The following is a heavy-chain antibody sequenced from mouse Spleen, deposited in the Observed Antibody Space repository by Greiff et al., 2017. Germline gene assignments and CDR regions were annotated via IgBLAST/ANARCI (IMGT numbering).Heavy chain of an antibody. Sequence: EVQLQQSGPELVKPGASVKMSCKASGYTFTSYVMHWVKQKPGQGLEWIGYINPYNDGTKYNEKFKGKATLTSDKSSSTAYMELSSLTSEDSAVYYCARSHVTTVVEAPFAYWGQGTLVTVSA. CDR3: ARSHVTTVVEAPFAY. CDR2: INPYNDGT. J-gene: IGHJ3*01. D-gene: IGHD1-1*01. CDR1: GYTFTSYV. V-gene: IGHV1-14*01.